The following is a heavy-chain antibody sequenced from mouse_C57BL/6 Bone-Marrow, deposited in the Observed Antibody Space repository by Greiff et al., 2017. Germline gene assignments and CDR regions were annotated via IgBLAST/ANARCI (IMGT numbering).Heavy chain of an antibody. CDR2: IWWDDDR. CDR3: ARGTYYYDSSRIDY. D-gene: IGHD1-1*01. Sequence: QVTLKECGPGILQPSQTLSLTCSFSGFSLSTFGMGVGWIRQPSGKGLEWLAHIWWDDDRYYKPALKSRLTISKDTSKNQVFLKIANVDTADTATYYCARGTYYYDSSRIDYWGQGTTLTVSS. V-gene: IGHV8-8*01. J-gene: IGHJ2*01. CDR1: GFSLSTFGMG.